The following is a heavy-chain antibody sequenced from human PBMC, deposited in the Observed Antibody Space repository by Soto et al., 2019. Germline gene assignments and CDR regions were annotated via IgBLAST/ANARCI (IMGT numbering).Heavy chain of an antibody. CDR1: GFTFSSYS. J-gene: IGHJ6*03. V-gene: IGHV3-21*01. CDR2: ISSSSSYI. D-gene: IGHD4-17*01. Sequence: GGSLRLSCAASGFTFSSYSMNWVRQAPGKGLEWVSSISSSSSYIYYADSVKGRFTISRDNAKNSLYLQMNSLRAEDTAVYYCARDRHGDYGRGVSYYMDVWGKGTTVTVSS. CDR3: ARDRHGDYGRGVSYYMDV.